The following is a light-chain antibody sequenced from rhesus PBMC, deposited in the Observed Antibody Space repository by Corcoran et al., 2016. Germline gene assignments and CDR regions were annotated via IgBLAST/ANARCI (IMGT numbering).Light chain of an antibody. CDR3: YQHSSGYS. CDR2: GAS. CDR1: QSVSSY. J-gene: IGKJ2*01. V-gene: IGKV3-10*01. Sequence: QVILTQSPATLSLSPGERATLSCRASQSVSSYLAWYHQKPGQAPRLLIYGASNRATGIPDRCSGSGSGTDFTLTISSLEPEDVGVYHCYQHSSGYSFGQGTKVEIK.